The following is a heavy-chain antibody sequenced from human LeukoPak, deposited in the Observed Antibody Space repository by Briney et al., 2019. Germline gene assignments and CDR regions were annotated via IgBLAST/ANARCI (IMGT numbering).Heavy chain of an antibody. CDR1: GYTFTGYY. CDR2: INPNSGGT. Sequence: GASVKVSCRASGYTFTGYYMHWVRQAPGQGLEWMGWINPNSGGTNYAQKFQGWVTMTRDTSISTAYMELSRLRSDDTAVYYCARVEVAGNYYYGMDVWGQGTTVTVSS. J-gene: IGHJ6*02. V-gene: IGHV1-2*04. CDR3: ARVEVAGNYYYGMDV. D-gene: IGHD2-15*01.